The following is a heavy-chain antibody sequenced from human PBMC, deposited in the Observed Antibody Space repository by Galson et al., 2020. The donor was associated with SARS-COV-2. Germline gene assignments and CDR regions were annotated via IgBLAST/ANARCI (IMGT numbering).Heavy chain of an antibody. CDR2: ISGYSSYI. J-gene: IGHJ6*02. V-gene: IGHV3-21*06. CDR1: GFTFINYR. D-gene: IGHD6-13*01. Sequence: GGSLRLSCTASGFTFINYRMNWVRQAPGKGLEWVSFISGYSSYIYYADTVKGRFTISRDNAKSSLYLEMNSLRAEDTAVYYCARVEGDTSIWYAGPTEFNYYSGMDVWGQGTTVTVSS. CDR3: ARVEGDTSIWYAGPTEFNYYSGMDV.